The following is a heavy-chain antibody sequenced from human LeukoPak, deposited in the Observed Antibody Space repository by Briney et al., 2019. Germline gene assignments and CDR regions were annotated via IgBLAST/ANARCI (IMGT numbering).Heavy chain of an antibody. J-gene: IGHJ4*02. CDR1: GGSISSYY. CDR2: IYTSGST. Sequence: SETLSLTCTVSGGSISSYYWTWIRQPAGKGLEWIGRIYTSGSTNYNPSLKSRVTMSVDTSKNQFSLKLSSVTAADTAVYYCARTPGYDILTGYSSYYFDYWGQGTLVTVSS. CDR3: ARTPGYDILTGYSSYYFDY. V-gene: IGHV4-4*07. D-gene: IGHD3-9*01.